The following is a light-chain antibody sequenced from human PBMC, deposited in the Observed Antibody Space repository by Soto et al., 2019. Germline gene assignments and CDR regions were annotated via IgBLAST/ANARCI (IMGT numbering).Light chain of an antibody. V-gene: IGKV1-5*01. J-gene: IGKJ1*01. CDR3: QQYNNYSPT. Sequence: DIQMTQSPSTLSAFVGDRVTITCRASQSITNWAAWYQQKPGKAPKLLIYDASNLESGVTSRFSGGGSGTDFTLTGSSLQPDDFANYYCQQYNNYSPTFGQGTKVEV. CDR1: QSITNW. CDR2: DAS.